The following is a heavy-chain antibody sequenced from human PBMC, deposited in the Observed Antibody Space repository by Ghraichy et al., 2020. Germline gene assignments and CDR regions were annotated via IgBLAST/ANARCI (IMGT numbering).Heavy chain of an antibody. CDR2: ISGGSRSI. Sequence: GGSLRLSCVVSGFTFSSHSMNWVRQAPGKGLEWVSYISGGSRSIYYADSVKGRFTISRDNAENSLYLQMNSRRDEDTAVYYCARDGRRGYDMDVWGQGTTVTVSS. J-gene: IGHJ6*02. D-gene: IGHD6-25*01. CDR3: ARDGRRGYDMDV. CDR1: GFTFSSHS. V-gene: IGHV3-48*02.